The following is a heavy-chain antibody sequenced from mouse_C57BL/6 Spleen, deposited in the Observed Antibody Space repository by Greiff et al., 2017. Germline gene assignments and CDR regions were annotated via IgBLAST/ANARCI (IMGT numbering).Heavy chain of an antibody. CDR3: ARHDSSDYAMDY. J-gene: IGHJ4*01. Sequence: EVMLVESGGGLVQPGGSLKLSCAASGFTFSDYGMAWVRQAPRKGPEWVAFISNLAYSIYYADTVTGRFTISRENAKNTLYLEMSSLRSEDTAMYYCARHDSSDYAMDYWGQGTSVTVSS. CDR2: ISNLAYSI. D-gene: IGHD3-2*02. CDR1: GFTFSDYG. V-gene: IGHV5-15*04.